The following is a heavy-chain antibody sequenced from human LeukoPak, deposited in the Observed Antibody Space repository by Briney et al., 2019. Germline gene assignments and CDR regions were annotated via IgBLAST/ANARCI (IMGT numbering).Heavy chain of an antibody. J-gene: IGHJ4*02. CDR2: IGGGGDAT. CDR3: AKSPYQLFTTFHFDY. D-gene: IGHD2-21*01. Sequence: GGSLRLSCTASGFTFRRYAMAWVRQAPGKGLEWVSAIGGGGDATSYADSVKGRFTISRDNSKNTLFLQMNSLRAEDTAVYYCAKSPYQLFTTFHFDYWGQGTLANVSS. V-gene: IGHV3-23*01. CDR1: GFTFRRYA.